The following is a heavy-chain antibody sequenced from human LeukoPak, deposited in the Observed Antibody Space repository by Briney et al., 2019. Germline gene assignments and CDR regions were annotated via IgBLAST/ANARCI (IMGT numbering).Heavy chain of an antibody. J-gene: IGHJ3*02. CDR3: ARENYVGTFDI. CDR1: GGSISSYY. CDR2: IYYSGTT. D-gene: IGHD3-10*02. V-gene: IGHV4-59*01. Sequence: SETLSLTCTVSGGSISSYYWSWIRQPPGKGLEWIGYIYYSGTTNNNPSLKSRVTISVDTSKNQFSLKLSSVTAADTAVYYCARENYVGTFDIWGQGTMVNVSS.